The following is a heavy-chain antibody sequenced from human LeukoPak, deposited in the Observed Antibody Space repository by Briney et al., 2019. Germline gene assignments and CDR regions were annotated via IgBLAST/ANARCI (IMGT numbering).Heavy chain of an antibody. V-gene: IGHV4-34*01. CDR1: GGSFSGYY. Sequence: PSETLSLTCAVYGGSFSGYYWSWIRQPPGKGLEWIGEINHSGSTNYNLSLKSRVTISVDTSKNQFSLKLSSVTAADTAVYYCARVRYYGSGSYYPTIDYWGQGTLVTVSS. D-gene: IGHD3-10*01. CDR2: INHSGST. J-gene: IGHJ4*02. CDR3: ARVRYYGSGSYYPTIDY.